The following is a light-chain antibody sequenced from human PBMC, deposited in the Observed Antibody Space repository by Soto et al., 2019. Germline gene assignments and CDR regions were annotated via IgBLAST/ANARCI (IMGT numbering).Light chain of an antibody. Sequence: EIVMTQSPATLSVSPGERATLSCRASQSVSSNLAWYQQKPGQAPRLLIYGAFTRANGIPARFSGSGSGTEFTLTISSLQSEDFAVYYCQQYNNWPPNTFGQGTKLEIK. J-gene: IGKJ2*01. V-gene: IGKV3-15*01. CDR3: QQYNNWPPNT. CDR1: QSVSSN. CDR2: GAF.